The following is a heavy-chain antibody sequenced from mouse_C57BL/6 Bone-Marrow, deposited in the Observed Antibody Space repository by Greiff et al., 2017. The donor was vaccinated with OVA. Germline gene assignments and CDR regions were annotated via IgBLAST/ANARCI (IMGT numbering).Heavy chain of an antibody. V-gene: IGHV1-81*01. CDR3: ARSYYGWFAD. Sequence: QVQLQQSGAELARPGASVKLSCKASGYTFTSYGISWVKQRTGQGLEWIGEIYPRSGNTYYNEKFKGKATLTADKSSSTAYMELRSLTSEDSAVYFCARSYYGWFADWGQGTLVTVSA. J-gene: IGHJ3*01. D-gene: IGHD1-1*01. CDR2: IYPRSGNT. CDR1: GYTFTSYG.